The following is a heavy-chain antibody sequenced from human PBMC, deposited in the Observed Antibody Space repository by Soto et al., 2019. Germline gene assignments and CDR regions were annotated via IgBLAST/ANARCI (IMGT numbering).Heavy chain of an antibody. CDR2: TYYRSKWYN. Sequence: QSQTLSLTCAISGDSVSSNSAAWNWIRQSPSRGLEWLGRTYYRSKWYNDYAVSVKSRITINPDTSKNQFSLQLNSVTPEDTAVYYCARGEIAAVAPILYYFDYWGQGTLVTVSS. D-gene: IGHD6-13*01. J-gene: IGHJ4*02. CDR3: ARGEIAAVAPILYYFDY. V-gene: IGHV6-1*01. CDR1: GDSVSSNSAA.